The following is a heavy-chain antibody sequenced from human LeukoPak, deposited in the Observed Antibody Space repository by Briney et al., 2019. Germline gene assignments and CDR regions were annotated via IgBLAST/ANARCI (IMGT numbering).Heavy chain of an antibody. CDR3: ARSIDSDMATAVY. J-gene: IGHJ4*02. D-gene: IGHD5-18*01. CDR1: GGSFRGYY. V-gene: IGHV4-34*01. CDR2: INHGGST. Sequence: SETLSLTCAVYGGSFRGYYWSWIRQPPGKGLEWIGEINHGGSTNYNPSLKSRVTISLDTSKNQFSLKLRSVTAADTAVYYCARSIDSDMATAVYWGQGTLVTVSS.